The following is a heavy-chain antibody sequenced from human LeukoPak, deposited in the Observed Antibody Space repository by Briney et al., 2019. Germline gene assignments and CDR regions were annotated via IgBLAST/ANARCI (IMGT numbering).Heavy chain of an antibody. J-gene: IGHJ4*02. D-gene: IGHD5-18*01. Sequence: PGGSLRLSCAASGFTFDDYAMHWVRQAPGKGLEWVSGISWNSGSIGYADSVKGRFTISRDNAENSLYLQMNSLRAEDTALYYCAKDSRGYSYGQLDYWGQGTLVTVSS. CDR3: AKDSRGYSYGQLDY. V-gene: IGHV3-9*01. CDR1: GFTFDDYA. CDR2: ISWNSGSI.